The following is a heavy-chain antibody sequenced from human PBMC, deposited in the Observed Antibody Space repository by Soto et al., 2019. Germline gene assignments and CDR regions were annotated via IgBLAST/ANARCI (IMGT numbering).Heavy chain of an antibody. J-gene: IGHJ4*02. Sequence: QVQLVESGGGVVQPGRSLRLSCAASGFTFSSYAMHWVRQAPGKGLEWVAVISYDGSNKYSADSVKGRLTISRDNSKNTLYLQMNSLRAEDTAVYYCARESSSPFDYWGQGTLVTVSS. V-gene: IGHV3-30-3*01. CDR1: GFTFSSYA. CDR3: ARESSSPFDY. D-gene: IGHD6-6*01. CDR2: ISYDGSNK.